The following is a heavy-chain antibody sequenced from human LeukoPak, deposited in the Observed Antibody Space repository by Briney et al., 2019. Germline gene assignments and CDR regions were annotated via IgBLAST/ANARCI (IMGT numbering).Heavy chain of an antibody. CDR3: ARPMEYSSAWYFV. CDR2: ITSDGSST. V-gene: IGHV3-74*01. Sequence: GGSLRLSCAASGFTFSSYAMSWVRQAPGKGLVWVSRITSDGSSTSYADSVKGRFTISRDNAKNTLYLQMNSLRAEDTAVYYCARPMEYSSAWYFVWGQGTLVTVSS. CDR1: GFTFSSYA. D-gene: IGHD6-19*01. J-gene: IGHJ4*02.